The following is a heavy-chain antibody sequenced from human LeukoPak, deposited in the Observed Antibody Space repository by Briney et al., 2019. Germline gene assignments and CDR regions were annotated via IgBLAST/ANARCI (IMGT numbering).Heavy chain of an antibody. CDR3: ARVKGGCSGGSCYSYYFDY. CDR2: IYSGGST. V-gene: IGHV3-53*01. D-gene: IGHD2-15*01. J-gene: IGHJ4*02. CDR1: GFTVSSNY. Sequence: PGGSLRLSCAASGFTVSSNYMSWVRQAPGKGLEWVSVIYSGGSTYYADSVKSRLTISRDNSKNTLYLQMNSLRAEDTAVYYCARVKGGCSGGSCYSYYFDYWGQGTLVTVSS.